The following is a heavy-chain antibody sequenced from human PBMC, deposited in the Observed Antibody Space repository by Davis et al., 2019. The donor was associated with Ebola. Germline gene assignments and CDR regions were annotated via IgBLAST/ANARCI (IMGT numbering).Heavy chain of an antibody. D-gene: IGHD2-15*01. J-gene: IGHJ3*02. CDR2: VYYSGALYYSGTT. V-gene: IGHV4-59*08. CDR3: ASQWTLRDAFDI. CDR1: GGSISSYY. Sequence: MPSETLSLTCNVSGGSISSYYWSWIRQPPGKGLEWIGYVYYSGALYYSGTTNYNPSLKNRVTISLDTSKSHFSLKLTSVTAADTAVYYCASQWTLRDAFDIWGQGTMVTVSS.